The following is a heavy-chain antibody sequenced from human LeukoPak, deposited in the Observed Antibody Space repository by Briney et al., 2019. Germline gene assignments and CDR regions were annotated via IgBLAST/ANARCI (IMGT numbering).Heavy chain of an antibody. Sequence: PGGSLRLSCEASGFTFSNYAMHWVRQAPGKGLEWVALISDGGTHEYYPDSVKGRFTISRDNSRNTLYLQMNSLRPEDTAVYYCAKDGSFGSDWYPLPSDYWGQGTLVTVSS. J-gene: IGHJ4*02. CDR3: AKDGSFGSDWYPLPSDY. CDR2: ISDGGTHE. V-gene: IGHV3-30*18. CDR1: GFTFSNYA. D-gene: IGHD6-13*01.